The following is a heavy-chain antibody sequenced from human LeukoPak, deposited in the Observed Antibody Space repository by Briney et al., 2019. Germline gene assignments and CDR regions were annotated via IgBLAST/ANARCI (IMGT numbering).Heavy chain of an antibody. V-gene: IGHV3-66*01. CDR2: IYSGGST. Sequence: GGSLRLSCAASGFTVSSNYMSWVRQAPGKGLEWVSVIYSGGSTYYADAVKGRFTISRDNSKNTLYLQMNSLRAEDTAVYYCARVHPSSSWTNDAFDIWGQGTMVTVSS. J-gene: IGHJ3*02. D-gene: IGHD6-13*01. CDR3: ARVHPSSSWTNDAFDI. CDR1: GFTVSSNY.